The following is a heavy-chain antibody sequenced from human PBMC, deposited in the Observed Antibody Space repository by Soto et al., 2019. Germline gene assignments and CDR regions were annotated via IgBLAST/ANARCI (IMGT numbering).Heavy chain of an antibody. CDR3: ARVMVVEPDY. CDR1: GFTFSSYW. D-gene: IGHD2-15*01. V-gene: IGHV3-7*01. J-gene: IGHJ4*02. Sequence: GGSLRLSCAASGFTFSSYWMSWVRQAPGKGLEWVSNIKQDGSEKYYVDSVKGRFTISRDNAKNSLYLQINSLRAEDAAVYYCARVMVVEPDYWGQGTLVTVSS. CDR2: IKQDGSEK.